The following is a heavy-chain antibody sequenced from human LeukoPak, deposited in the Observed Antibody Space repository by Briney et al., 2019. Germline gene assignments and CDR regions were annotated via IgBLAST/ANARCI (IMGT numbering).Heavy chain of an antibody. J-gene: IGHJ4*02. CDR1: GFTFSSYW. V-gene: IGHV3-7*01. CDR2: IKQDGSEK. D-gene: IGHD3-22*01. CDR3: AKDGYYDSSGYSLLSLYYFDY. Sequence: GALRLSCAASGFTFSSYWMSWVRQAPGKGLEWVANIKQDGSEKYYVDSVKGRFTISRDNAQNSLYLQMNSLRAEDTAVYYCAKDGYYDSSGYSLLSLYYFDYWGQGTLVTVSS.